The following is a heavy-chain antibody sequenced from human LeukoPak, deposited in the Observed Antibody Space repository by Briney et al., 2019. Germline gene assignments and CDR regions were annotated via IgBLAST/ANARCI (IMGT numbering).Heavy chain of an antibody. CDR3: ARGYHAFDI. V-gene: IGHV4-39*01. CDR1: GCSISSSSYY. D-gene: IGHD2-2*01. CDR2: IYYCGST. Sequence: SESLSLTCTVSGCSISSSSYYWGWLRQPPGKGLEWIGSIYYCGSTYYNPPLKSRVTISVDTSKNQFSVKLTSVTAADRAVYYCARGYHAFDIWGQGIMVTVSS. J-gene: IGHJ3*02.